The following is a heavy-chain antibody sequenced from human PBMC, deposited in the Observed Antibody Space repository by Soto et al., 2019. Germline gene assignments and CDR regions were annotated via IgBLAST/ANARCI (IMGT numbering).Heavy chain of an antibody. D-gene: IGHD6-19*01. V-gene: IGHV3-48*01. CDR2: ISSSSSTI. CDR3: ARDSLAVAGNRLYSVYDAFDI. J-gene: IGHJ3*02. CDR1: GFTFSSYS. Sequence: GGSLRLSCAASGFTFSSYSMNWVRQALGKGLEWVSYISSSSSTIYYADSVKGRFTISRDNAKNSLYLQMNSLRAEDTAVYYCARDSLAVAGNRLYSVYDAFDIWGQGTMVTVSS.